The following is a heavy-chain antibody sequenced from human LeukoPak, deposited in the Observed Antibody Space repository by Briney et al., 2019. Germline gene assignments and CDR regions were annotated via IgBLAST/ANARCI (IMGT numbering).Heavy chain of an antibody. CDR3: ATELRYFDWLFPIYFDS. D-gene: IGHD3-9*01. CDR1: GGSISRTGYY. Sequence: SETLSLTCTVSGGSISRTGYYWGWIRQPPGKGLEWIGSIYHTGTTYYSSSLKSRVTISVDTSKNQFSLKLTSVTAADTAVYFCATELRYFDWLFPIYFDSWGQGTLVTVSS. J-gene: IGHJ4*02. CDR2: IYHTGTT. V-gene: IGHV4-39*01.